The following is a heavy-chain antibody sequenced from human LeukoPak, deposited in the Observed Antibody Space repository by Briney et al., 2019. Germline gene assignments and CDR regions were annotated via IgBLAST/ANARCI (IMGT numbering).Heavy chain of an antibody. D-gene: IGHD3-22*01. J-gene: IGHJ4*02. Sequence: PGGSLRLSCAAPGFTFSDYSIHWVRQAPGKGLEWVSYISGSSITIHYADSVKGRFIISRDNAKNSLYLQMNSLRDEDTAVYYCARYLHDYDSSGFAYWGQGTLVTVSS. V-gene: IGHV3-48*02. CDR2: ISGSSITI. CDR1: GFTFSDYS. CDR3: ARYLHDYDSSGFAY.